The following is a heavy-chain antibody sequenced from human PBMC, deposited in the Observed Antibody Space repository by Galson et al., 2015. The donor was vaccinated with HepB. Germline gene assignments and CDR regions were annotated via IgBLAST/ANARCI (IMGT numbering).Heavy chain of an antibody. CDR2: ISYDGSNK. J-gene: IGHJ4*02. D-gene: IGHD6-19*01. Sequence: SLRLSCAASGFTFSSYAMHWVRQAPGKGLEWVAVISYDGSNKYYADSVKGRFTISRDNSKNTLYLQMNSLRAEDTAVYYCARDLKDLYRSGWYGGFDYWGQGTLVTVSS. CDR3: ARDLKDLYRSGWYGGFDY. V-gene: IGHV3-30*04. CDR1: GFTFSSYA.